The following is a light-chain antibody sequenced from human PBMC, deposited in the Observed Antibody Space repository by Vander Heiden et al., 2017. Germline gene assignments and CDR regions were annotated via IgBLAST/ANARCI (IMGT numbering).Light chain of an antibody. Sequence: QSALTQSPSASGSPGQSATIPCTGTSRDIGGYDHVSWYKWHPGKAPKLIIYDVTKRPSGVPDRFSGSKSGITASLTVSGLQAEDEADYFCSSYLVTGDYVFGTGTKVTVL. CDR3: SSYLVTGDYV. CDR2: DVT. CDR1: SRDIGGYDH. J-gene: IGLJ1*01. V-gene: IGLV2-8*01.